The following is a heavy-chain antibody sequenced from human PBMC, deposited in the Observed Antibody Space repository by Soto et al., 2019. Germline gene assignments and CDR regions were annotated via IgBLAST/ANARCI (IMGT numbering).Heavy chain of an antibody. J-gene: IGHJ4*02. Sequence: QVQLMQSGAEVKKPGASVKVSCKASGYTFSSYGVSWVRQAPGQGLEWMGWISPYNGNTNYAQKFQGRVIMTTDTSTSTAHMELRSLRSDDTAVYFCARDLSVQCVVSPIEYWGQGTLVTVSS. CDR1: GYTFSSYG. D-gene: IGHD6-19*01. CDR3: ARDLSVQCVVSPIEY. V-gene: IGHV1-18*01. CDR2: ISPYNGNT.